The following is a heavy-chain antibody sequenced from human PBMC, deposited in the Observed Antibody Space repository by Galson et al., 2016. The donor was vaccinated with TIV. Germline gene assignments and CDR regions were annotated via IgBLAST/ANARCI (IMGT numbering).Heavy chain of an antibody. J-gene: IGHJ3*02. D-gene: IGHD4-17*01. CDR3: GVKRDYGVAFDI. Sequence: QSGAEVKKPGESLKISGKGSGYSLSDYRVGWVRQMPGHGLEWMGIIYPGDSDTRYSPSFQGQVTMSVDKSISTAYLQLSSLKASDTAMYYCGVKRDYGVAFDIWGQGTMVTVSS. CDR2: IYPGDSDT. CDR1: GYSLSDYR. V-gene: IGHV5-51*01.